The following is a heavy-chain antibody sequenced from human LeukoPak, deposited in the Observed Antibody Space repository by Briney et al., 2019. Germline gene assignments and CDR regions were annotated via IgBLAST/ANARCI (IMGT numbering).Heavy chain of an antibody. CDR1: GGSISNKY. CDR3: AVRASGSIDY. Sequence: SETLSLTCTVSGGSISNKYWSWIRQPPGKGLEWIGYIYYSGSTNYNPSLKSRVTISVDTSKNQFSLKLSSVTAADTAVYYCAVRASGSIDYWGQGTLVTVSS. CDR2: IYYSGST. J-gene: IGHJ4*02. V-gene: IGHV4-59*01. D-gene: IGHD5-12*01.